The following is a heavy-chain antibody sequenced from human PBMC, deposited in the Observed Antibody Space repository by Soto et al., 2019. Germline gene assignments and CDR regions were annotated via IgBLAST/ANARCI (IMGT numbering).Heavy chain of an antibody. Sequence: ASVKVSCKASGYTFTSYDINWVRQATGQGLEWMGWMNPNSGNTGYAQKFQGRVTMTRNTSISTAYMELSSLRSEDTAVYYCARGSRAYDFWSGYYTGFNLIKRFDAFDIWGQGTMVTVSS. CDR3: ARGSRAYDFWSGYYTGFNLIKRFDAFDI. CDR1: GYTFTSYD. J-gene: IGHJ3*02. CDR2: MNPNSGNT. D-gene: IGHD3-3*01. V-gene: IGHV1-8*01.